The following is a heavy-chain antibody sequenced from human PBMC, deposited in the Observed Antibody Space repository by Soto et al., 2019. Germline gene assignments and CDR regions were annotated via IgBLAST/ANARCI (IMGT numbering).Heavy chain of an antibody. CDR1: GYSFSNYW. J-gene: IGHJ3*02. Sequence: GESLKISCKGSGYSFSNYWIGWVRQMPGKGLEWMGIIYPGDSDTRYSPSFQGQITISADKSIRTAYLQWNTLKASDTAMFYCASLRYGSSSLWALYIWGQGTMVTVSS. CDR2: IYPGDSDT. CDR3: ASLRYGSSSLWALYI. D-gene: IGHD6-13*01. V-gene: IGHV5-51*01.